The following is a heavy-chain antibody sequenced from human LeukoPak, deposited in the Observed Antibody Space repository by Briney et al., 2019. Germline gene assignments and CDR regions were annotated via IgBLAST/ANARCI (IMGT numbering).Heavy chain of an antibody. CDR1: GFTFSSYS. D-gene: IGHD2-15*01. CDR3: ARGVVVVAARYYFDY. Sequence: GGSLRLSCAASGFTFSSYSMNWVRQAPGKGLEWVSSISSSSSSYIYYADSVKGRFTISRDNAKNSLYLQMNSLRAEDTAVYYCARGVVVVAARYYFDYWGQGALVTVSS. CDR2: ISSSSSSYI. J-gene: IGHJ4*02. V-gene: IGHV3-21*01.